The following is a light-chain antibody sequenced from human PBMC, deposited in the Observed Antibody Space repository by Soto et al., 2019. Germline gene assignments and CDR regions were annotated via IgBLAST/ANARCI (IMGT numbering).Light chain of an antibody. V-gene: IGLV2-14*03. CDR2: DVV. CDR1: SSDVGGFNS. CDR3: SSYTSTMTNV. J-gene: IGLJ1*01. Sequence: QCALTQPDSVSGSPGQSITISCTGTSSDVGGFNSVSWYQLRPGTAPKLILYDVVDRPSGVSYRFSGSKSGNTASLTISGLQAADEADYFCSSYTSTMTNVFGSGTKVTVL.